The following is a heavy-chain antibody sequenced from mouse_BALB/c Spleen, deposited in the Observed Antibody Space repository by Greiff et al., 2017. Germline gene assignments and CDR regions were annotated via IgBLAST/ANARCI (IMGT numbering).Heavy chain of an antibody. V-gene: IGHV2-2*02. Sequence: VKLMESGPGLVQPSQSLSITCTVSGFSLTSYGVHWVRQSPGKGLEWLGVIWSGGSTDYNAAFISRLSISKDNSKSQVFFKMNSLQANDTAIYYCARNYYRYDWFAYWGQGTLVTVSA. D-gene: IGHD2-14*01. CDR3: ARNYYRYDWFAY. J-gene: IGHJ3*01. CDR2: IWSGGST. CDR1: GFSLTSYG.